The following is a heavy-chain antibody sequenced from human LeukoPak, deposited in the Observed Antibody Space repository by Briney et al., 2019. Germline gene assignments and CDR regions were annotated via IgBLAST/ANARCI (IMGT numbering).Heavy chain of an antibody. Sequence: SETLSLTCTVSGGSISSHYWSWIRQPPGKGLEWIGYIYYSGSTNYNPPLKSRVTISVDTSKNQFSLKLSSVTAADTAVYYCARGGEQLVQSWFDPWGQGTLVTVSS. CDR3: ARGGEQLVQSWFDP. V-gene: IGHV4-59*11. D-gene: IGHD6-6*01. CDR1: GGSISSHY. J-gene: IGHJ5*02. CDR2: IYYSGST.